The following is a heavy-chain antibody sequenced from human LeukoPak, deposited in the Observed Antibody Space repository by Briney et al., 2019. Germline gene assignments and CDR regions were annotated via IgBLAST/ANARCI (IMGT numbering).Heavy chain of an antibody. D-gene: IGHD3-10*01. CDR2: ISYDGSNK. CDR1: GFTFSSYA. CDR3: ASPDYGSGSRVYNTNWFDP. J-gene: IGHJ5*02. Sequence: GGSLRLSCAASGFTFSSYAMHWVRQAPGKGLEWVAVISYDGSNKYYADSVKGRFTISRDNSKNTLYLQMNSLRAEDTAVYYCASPDYGSGSRVYNTNWFDPWGQGTLVTVSS. V-gene: IGHV3-30*04.